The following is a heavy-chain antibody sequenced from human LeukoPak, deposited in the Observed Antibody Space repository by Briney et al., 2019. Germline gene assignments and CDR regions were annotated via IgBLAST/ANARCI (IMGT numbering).Heavy chain of an antibody. CDR3: ARGLSHGDLYFDY. D-gene: IGHD4-17*01. CDR1: GGTFSSYA. CDR2: IIPIFGTA. J-gene: IGHJ4*02. V-gene: IGHV1-69*13. Sequence: SVKVSCKASGGTFSSYAISWVRQAPGQGLEWMGGIIPIFGTANYAQKFQGRVTITADESTSTAYMELSSLRSEDTAVYYCARGLSHGDLYFDYWGQGTLVTVSS.